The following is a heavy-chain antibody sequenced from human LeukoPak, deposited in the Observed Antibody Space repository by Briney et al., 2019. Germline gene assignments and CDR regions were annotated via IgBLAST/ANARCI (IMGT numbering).Heavy chain of an antibody. Sequence: PGGSLRLSCALSGFTFSNHWMYWVRQVPGKGLGCVSAIKTEGTITNYADSVKGRFTISRDNAKNTLYLQMSGLRAEDTAIYYCVTTWGDYWGQGTQVTVSS. CDR1: GFTFSNHW. V-gene: IGHV3-74*01. CDR2: IKTEGTIT. CDR3: VTTWGDY. J-gene: IGHJ4*02. D-gene: IGHD3-16*01.